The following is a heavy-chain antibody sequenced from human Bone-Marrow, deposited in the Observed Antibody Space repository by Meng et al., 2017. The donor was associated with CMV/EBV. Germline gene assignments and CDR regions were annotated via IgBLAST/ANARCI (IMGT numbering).Heavy chain of an antibody. Sequence: ASVKVSCKASGYTFTGYYMHWVRQAPGQGLEWMGIINPSGGSTSYAQKFQGRVTMTRDTSASTVYMELSSLRSEDTAVYYCARDHSGSYKIYGMDVWGQGTTVTVSS. CDR2: INPSGGST. D-gene: IGHD1-26*01. J-gene: IGHJ6*02. CDR3: ARDHSGSYKIYGMDV. V-gene: IGHV1-46*01. CDR1: GYTFTGYY.